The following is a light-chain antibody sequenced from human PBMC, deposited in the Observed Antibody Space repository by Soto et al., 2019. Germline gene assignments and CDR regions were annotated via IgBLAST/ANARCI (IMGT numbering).Light chain of an antibody. CDR1: SSDVGGYNY. J-gene: IGLJ2*01. V-gene: IGLV2-14*01. CDR3: SSYISSSTLVV. Sequence: QSVLTQPASVSGSPGQSITISCTGTSSDVGGYNYVSWYQQRPGKAPKLMIYDVSNRPSGVSNRFSGSKSGNTASLTISGLQADDAADYYCSSYISSSTLVVFGGGTKVTVL. CDR2: DVS.